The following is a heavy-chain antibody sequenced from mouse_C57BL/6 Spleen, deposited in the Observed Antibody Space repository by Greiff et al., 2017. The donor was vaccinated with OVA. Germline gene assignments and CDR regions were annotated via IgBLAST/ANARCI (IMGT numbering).Heavy chain of an antibody. CDR2: ILPGSGST. CDR3: ARGLLWLRNSYYYAMDY. Sequence: VKVVESGAELMKPGASVKLSCKATGYTFTGYWIEWVKQRPGHGLEWIGEILPGSGSTNYNEKFKGKATFTADTSSNTAYMQLSSLTTEDSAIYYCARGLLWLRNSYYYAMDYWGQGTSVTVSA. V-gene: IGHV1-9*01. J-gene: IGHJ4*01. D-gene: IGHD2-2*01. CDR1: GYTFTGYW.